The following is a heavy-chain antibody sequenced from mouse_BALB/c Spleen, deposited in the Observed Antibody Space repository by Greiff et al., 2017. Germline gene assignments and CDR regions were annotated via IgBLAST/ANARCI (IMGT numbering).Heavy chain of an antibody. J-gene: IGHJ1*01. D-gene: IGHD2-3*01. Sequence: VQGVESGPGLVQPSQSLSITCTVSGFSLTSYGVHWVRQSPGKGLEWLGVIWSGGSTDYNAAFISRLSISKDNSKSQVFFKMNSLQANDTAIYYCARSLDGYYRGYFDVWGAGTTVTVSS. CDR3: ARSLDGYYRGYFDV. CDR2: IWSGGST. CDR1: GFSLTSYG. V-gene: IGHV2-2*02.